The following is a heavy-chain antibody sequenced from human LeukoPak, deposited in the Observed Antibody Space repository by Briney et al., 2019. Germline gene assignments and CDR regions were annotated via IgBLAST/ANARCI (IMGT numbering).Heavy chain of an antibody. CDR3: TRGLPRDGLVVIAAANEY. D-gene: IGHD2-2*01. Sequence: ASVKVSCKASGYTFSSYDINWVRQAAGQGLEWMGWMNPKTGNTGFSQKFQGRVTITRDTSISTAYMELSRLTSEDTGVYYCTRGLPRDGLVVIAAANEYWGQGSLVTVSS. J-gene: IGHJ4*02. CDR2: MNPKTGNT. V-gene: IGHV1-8*03. CDR1: GYTFSSYD.